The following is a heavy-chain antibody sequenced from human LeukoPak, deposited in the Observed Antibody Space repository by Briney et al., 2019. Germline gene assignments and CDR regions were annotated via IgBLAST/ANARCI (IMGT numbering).Heavy chain of an antibody. CDR2: IYHSGST. D-gene: IGHD6-13*01. CDR1: GGSISSGGYY. J-gene: IGHJ4*02. Sequence: SEALSLTCTVSGGSISSGGYYWSWIRQPPGKGLEWIGYIYHSGSTYYNPSLKSRVTISVDRSKNQFSLKLSSVTAADTAVYYCARDIAAATGYWGQGTLVTVSS. CDR3: ARDIAAATGY. V-gene: IGHV4-30-2*01.